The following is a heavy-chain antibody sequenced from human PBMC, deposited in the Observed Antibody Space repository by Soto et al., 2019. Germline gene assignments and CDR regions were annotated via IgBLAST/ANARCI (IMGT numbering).Heavy chain of an antibody. V-gene: IGHV1-46*01. D-gene: IGHD1-26*01. CDR2: INPSGGST. CDR3: ARETLVGATENDAFDI. Sequence: QVQLVQSGAEVKKPGASVKVSCKASGYTFTSYYMHWVRQAPGQGLEWMGIINPSGGSTSYAQKFQGRVTMTRDTSTSTVYMELSSLRSEDTAVYYCARETLVGATENDAFDIWGQGTMVTVSS. J-gene: IGHJ3*02. CDR1: GYTFTSYY.